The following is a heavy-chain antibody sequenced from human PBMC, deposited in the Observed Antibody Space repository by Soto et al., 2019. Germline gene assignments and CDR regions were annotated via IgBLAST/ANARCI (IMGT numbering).Heavy chain of an antibody. CDR1: GFTFSSYA. CDR2: ISYDGSNK. Sequence: GGSLRLSCAASGFTFSSYAMHWVRQAPGKGLEWVAVISYDGSNKYYADSVKGRFTISRDNSKNTLYLQMNSLRAEDAAIYYCARVDTAMVIAAHPSDYWSQGTLVTV. V-gene: IGHV3-30-3*01. J-gene: IGHJ4*02. D-gene: IGHD5-18*01. CDR3: ARVDTAMVIAAHPSDY.